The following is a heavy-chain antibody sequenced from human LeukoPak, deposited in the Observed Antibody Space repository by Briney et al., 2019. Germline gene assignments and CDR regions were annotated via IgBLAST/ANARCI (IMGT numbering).Heavy chain of an antibody. J-gene: IGHJ6*02. D-gene: IGHD5-24*01. CDR1: GFTFSSYE. Sequence: PGGSLRLSCAASGFTFSSYEMTWVRQAPGKGLEWVSNISSSDTTIHYADSVKGRFTISRDNARNSLYLQMNSLRAEDTAVYYGARSRRDNYYYYYGMDVWGQGTTVTVSS. CDR3: ARSRRDNYYYYYGMDV. V-gene: IGHV3-48*03. CDR2: ISSSDTTI.